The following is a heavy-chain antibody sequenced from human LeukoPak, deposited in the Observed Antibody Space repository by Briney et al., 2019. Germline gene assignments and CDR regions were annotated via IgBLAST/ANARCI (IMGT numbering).Heavy chain of an antibody. CDR1: GYTFTSYY. CDR3: ARAGSCSGGSCYGETNYYYGMDV. V-gene: IGHV1-46*01. D-gene: IGHD2-15*01. CDR2: INPSGGST. J-gene: IGHJ6*02. Sequence: ASVTVSCTASGYTFTSYYIHWVRQAPGQGLEWMGIINPSGGSTSYAQKFQGRVTMTRDTSTSTVYMELSSLRSEDTAVYYCARAGSCSGGSCYGETNYYYGMDVWGQGTTVTVSS.